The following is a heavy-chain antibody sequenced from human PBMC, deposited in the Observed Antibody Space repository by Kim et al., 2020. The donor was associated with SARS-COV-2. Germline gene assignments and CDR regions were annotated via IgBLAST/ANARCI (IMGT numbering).Heavy chain of an antibody. CDR3: ARRTLIAAAGTGPPFDY. CDR2: IYYSGST. CDR1: GGSISSSSYY. Sequence: SETLSLTCTVSGGSISSSSYYWGWIRQPPGKGLEWIGSIYYSGSTYYNPSLKSRVTISVDTSKNQFSLKLSSVTAADTAVYYCARRTLIAAAGTGPPFDYWGQGTLVTVSS. D-gene: IGHD6-13*01. J-gene: IGHJ4*02. V-gene: IGHV4-39*01.